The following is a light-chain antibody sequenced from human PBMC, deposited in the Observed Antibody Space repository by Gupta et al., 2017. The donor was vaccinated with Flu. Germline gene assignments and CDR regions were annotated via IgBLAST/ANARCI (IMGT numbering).Light chain of an antibody. J-gene: IGLJ1*01. V-gene: IGLV2-14*01. CDR3: SSYTSSSIDYV. Sequence: QSALTQPASVSGSPGHSFTISCPGTSSDVGGYNYVSWYQQHPGKAPKLMIYEVSNRPSGVSNRFSGSKSGNTASLTISGLQAEDEADYYCSSYTSSSIDYVFGTGTKVTVL. CDR2: EVS. CDR1: SSDVGGYNY.